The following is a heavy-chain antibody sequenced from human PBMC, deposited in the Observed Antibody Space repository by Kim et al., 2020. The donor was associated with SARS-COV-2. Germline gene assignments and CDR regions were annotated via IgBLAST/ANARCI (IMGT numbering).Heavy chain of an antibody. J-gene: IGHJ4*02. CDR2: IIPIFGIA. V-gene: IGHV1-69*04. Sequence: SVKVSCKASGGTFSSYAISWVRQAPGQGLEWMGRIIPIFGIANYAQKFQGRVTITADKSTSTAYMELSSLRSEDTAVYYCARVHDTAMVLDYWGQGTLVTVSS. CDR1: GGTFSSYA. D-gene: IGHD5-18*01. CDR3: ARVHDTAMVLDY.